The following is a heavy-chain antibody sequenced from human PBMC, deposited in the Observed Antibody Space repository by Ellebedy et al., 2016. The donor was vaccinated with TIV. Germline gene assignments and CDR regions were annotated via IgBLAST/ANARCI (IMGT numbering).Heavy chain of an antibody. CDR3: ARQVKSLTHPDY. CDR1: GYSFTSYW. J-gene: IGHJ4*02. V-gene: IGHV5-51*01. CDR2: IYPGDSDT. D-gene: IGHD4/OR15-4a*01. Sequence: GESLKISCKGSGYSFTSYWIGWVRQMPGKGLEWMGIIYPGDSDTRYSPSFQGQVTISVDKSISTAYLQWGSLKASDTAMIYCARQVKSLTHPDYWGQGTLVTVSS.